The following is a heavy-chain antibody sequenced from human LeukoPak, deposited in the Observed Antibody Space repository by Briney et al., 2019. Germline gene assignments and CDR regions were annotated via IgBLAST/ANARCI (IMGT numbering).Heavy chain of an antibody. V-gene: IGHV1-18*04. D-gene: IGHD5-18*01. CDR2: ISAYNGNT. CDR1: GYTFTSYY. J-gene: IGHJ4*02. CDR3: ARDLGYSYGTELDY. Sequence: ASVKVSCKASGYTFTSYYMHWVRQAPGQGLEWMGWISAYNGNTNYAQKLQGRVTMTTDTSTSTAYMELRSLRSDDTAVYYCARDLGYSYGTELDYWGQGTLVTVSS.